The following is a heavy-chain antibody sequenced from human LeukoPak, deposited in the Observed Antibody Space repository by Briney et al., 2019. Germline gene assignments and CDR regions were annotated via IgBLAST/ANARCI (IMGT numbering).Heavy chain of an antibody. Sequence: ASVKVYCKASGYTFTSYGISWVRQAPGQGLDWMGWFSAYNGNTNYAQKLQGRVTMTTDTSTSTAYMELRSLRSDDTAVYYCARQGLVVVAATRYYYYGMDVWGQGTTVTVSS. V-gene: IGHV1-18*01. CDR2: FSAYNGNT. CDR1: GYTFTSYG. CDR3: ARQGLVVVAATRYYYYGMDV. D-gene: IGHD2-15*01. J-gene: IGHJ6*02.